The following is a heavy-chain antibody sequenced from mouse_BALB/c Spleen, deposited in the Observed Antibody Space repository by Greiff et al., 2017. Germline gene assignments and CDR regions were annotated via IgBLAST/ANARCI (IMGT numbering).Heavy chain of an antibody. J-gene: IGHJ1*01. CDR2: IAPGSGST. CDR1: GYTFTSYW. V-gene: IGHV1S41*01. CDR3: ARGGGHWYFDV. Sequence: DLVKPGASVKLSCKASGYTFTSYWINWIKQRPGQGLEWIGRIAPGSGSTYYNEMFKGKATMTVDTSSSTAYIQLSSLSSEYSAVYVCARGGGHWYFDVGGAGTTVTVSS.